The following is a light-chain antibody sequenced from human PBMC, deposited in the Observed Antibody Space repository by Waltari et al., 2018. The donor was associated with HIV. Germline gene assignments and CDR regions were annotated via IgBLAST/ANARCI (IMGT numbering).Light chain of an antibody. CDR2: DAS. V-gene: IGKV3-11*01. CDR3: QQRTNWPPYS. Sequence: EIVLTQSPATLSLSPGERATLSCRASQGVGRFLAWYQQKPGQAPRLLIYDASNRATGIPARFSCSGSGTDFTLTISSLEPEDFAVYYCQQRTNWPPYSFGQGTKLEIK. J-gene: IGKJ2*03. CDR1: QGVGRF.